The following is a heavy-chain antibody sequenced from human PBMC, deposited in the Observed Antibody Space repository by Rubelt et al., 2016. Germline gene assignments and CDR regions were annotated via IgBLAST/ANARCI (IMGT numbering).Heavy chain of an antibody. Sequence: GFTFNNYWMNWVRQAPGKGLEWVANIKQDGSEKYYVDSVKGRFTISRDNAKNSLYLQMNSLRAEDTAVYYCASGYDSSGYYYPDRKENWFDPWGQGTLVTVSS. CDR1: GFTFNNYW. D-gene: IGHD3-22*01. CDR2: IKQDGSEK. CDR3: ASGYDSSGYYYPDRKENWFDP. J-gene: IGHJ5*02. V-gene: IGHV3-7*01.